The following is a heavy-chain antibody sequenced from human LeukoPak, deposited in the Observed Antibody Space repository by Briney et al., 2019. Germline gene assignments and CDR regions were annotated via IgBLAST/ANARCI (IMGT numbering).Heavy chain of an antibody. D-gene: IGHD2-2*01. V-gene: IGHV4-4*02. J-gene: IGHJ5*02. Sequence: PSGTLSLTCAVSGGSISSSHWWSWVRQPPGKGLEWIGEIYHSGSTNYNPSLKSRVTISVDKSKNQFSLKLSSVTAADTAVYYCARDPLYCSSTSCYSAQRWFDPWGQGTLVTVSS. CDR1: GGSISSSHW. CDR2: IYHSGST. CDR3: ARDPLYCSSTSCYSAQRWFDP.